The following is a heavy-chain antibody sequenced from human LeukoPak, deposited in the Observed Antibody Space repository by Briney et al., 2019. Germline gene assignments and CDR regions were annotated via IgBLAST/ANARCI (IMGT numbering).Heavy chain of an antibody. J-gene: IGHJ4*02. CDR1: GFSVSSSY. D-gene: IGHD4-23*01. Sequence: GGSLRLSCAASGFSVSSSYMSWVRQAPGKGLEWVSVIYSDSNTYYADSVKGRFTISRDNSKNTLYLQMNSLRAEDTAVYYCARDYLGSEKYGGNFDYWGQGTLVTVSS. CDR2: IYSDSNT. CDR3: ARDYLGSEKYGGNFDY. V-gene: IGHV3-53*01.